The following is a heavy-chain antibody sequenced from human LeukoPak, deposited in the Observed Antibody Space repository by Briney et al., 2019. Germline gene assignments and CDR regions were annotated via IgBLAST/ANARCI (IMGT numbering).Heavy chain of an antibody. J-gene: IGHJ4*02. D-gene: IGHD6-6*01. CDR3: ARWPYSSSYYFDY. CDR2: ISSSGGAM. Sequence: PGGSLRLSCAASGFTFSDYYMSWIRQTPGKGLEWISYISSSGGAMFYADSVKGRFTISRDNAKNSLYLQMNSLRAEDTAVYYCARWPYSSSYYFDYWGQGTLVTVSS. CDR1: GFTFSDYY. V-gene: IGHV3-11*04.